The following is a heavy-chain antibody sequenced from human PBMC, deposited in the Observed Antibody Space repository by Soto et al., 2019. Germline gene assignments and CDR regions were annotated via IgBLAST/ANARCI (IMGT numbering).Heavy chain of an antibody. Sequence: QVQLVQSGAEVKKPGASVKVSCKASGYTFSSYGLSWVRQAPGQGLEWMGWISAYNGNTKYAQKIQGRVTMTTDTSTSTAYMELRSLRSDATAVYYCARDLALGLVDYWGQGTLVTVSS. CDR3: ARDLALGLVDY. J-gene: IGHJ4*02. CDR2: ISAYNGNT. V-gene: IGHV1-18*01. D-gene: IGHD6-19*01. CDR1: GYTFSSYG.